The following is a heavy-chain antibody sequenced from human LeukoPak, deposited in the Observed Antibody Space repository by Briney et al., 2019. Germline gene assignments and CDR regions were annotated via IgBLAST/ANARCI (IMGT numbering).Heavy chain of an antibody. D-gene: IGHD3-3*01. CDR2: IYYNGGT. V-gene: IGHV4-39*07. CDR1: GDSISSGTYY. Sequence: SETLSLTCTVSGDSISSGTYYWGWIRQPPGKGLEWIGNIYYNGGTYYSPSLKSRVTISVDPSKNHFSLKLSSVTAADTAVYFCARVFGNYQEAMDVWGQGTTVTVSS. J-gene: IGHJ6*02. CDR3: ARVFGNYQEAMDV.